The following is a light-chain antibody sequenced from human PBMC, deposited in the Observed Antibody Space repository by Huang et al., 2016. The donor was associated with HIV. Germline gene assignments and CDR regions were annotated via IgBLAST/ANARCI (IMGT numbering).Light chain of an antibody. Sequence: VMTQSPATLSVSPGERATLSCRASESILRNLAWYQQRPGQPPRLFIYGASVRPPGIPDRFRGSGSGTEFSLTISSLQSEDFAVYYCQQYNKWPPYTYGQGTKLEIK. CDR2: GAS. CDR3: QQYNKWPPYT. CDR1: ESILRN. V-gene: IGKV3-15*01. J-gene: IGKJ2*01.